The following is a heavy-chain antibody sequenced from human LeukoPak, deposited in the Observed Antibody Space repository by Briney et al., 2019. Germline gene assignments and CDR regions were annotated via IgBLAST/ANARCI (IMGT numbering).Heavy chain of an antibody. Sequence: GTSVKVSCKASGFTFTNSAKQWVRQARGQRLEWIGWIVVGSGNTNYAQKFQERVTITRDMSTSTAYMELSSLRSEDTAVYYCATPRDGDYQNDAFDIWGQGTMVTVSS. CDR1: GFTFTNSA. D-gene: IGHD4-17*01. J-gene: IGHJ3*02. V-gene: IGHV1-58*02. CDR2: IVVGSGNT. CDR3: ATPRDGDYQNDAFDI.